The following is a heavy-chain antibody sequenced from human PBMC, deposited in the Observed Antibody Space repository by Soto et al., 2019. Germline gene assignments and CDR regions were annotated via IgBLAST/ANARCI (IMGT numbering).Heavy chain of an antibody. Sequence: QVPLVESGGGVVQPGRSLRLSCAASGFTFSSYGMHWVRQAPGKGLEWVAVISYDGSNKYYADSVKGRFTISRDNSKNTLYLQMNSLRAEDTAVYYCAKGLDGYNLAYWGQGTLVTVSS. D-gene: IGHD5-12*01. J-gene: IGHJ4*02. CDR1: GFTFSSYG. CDR3: AKGLDGYNLAY. CDR2: ISYDGSNK. V-gene: IGHV3-30*18.